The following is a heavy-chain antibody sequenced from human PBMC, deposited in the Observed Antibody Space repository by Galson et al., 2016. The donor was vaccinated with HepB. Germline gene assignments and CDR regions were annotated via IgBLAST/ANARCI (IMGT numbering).Heavy chain of an antibody. J-gene: IGHJ4*02. CDR3: AADVDSNSFPFDY. D-gene: IGHD3-9*01. V-gene: IGHV3-15*01. CDR1: GFTFRNAW. CDR2: IKDILDGGAA. Sequence: SLRLSCAASGFTFRNAWMNWVRQAPGKGLQWVGRIKDILDGGAADYAAPVKGRFVIASSESKNTVYLHLNRLTTEDTAMYLCAADVDSNSFPFDYWGQGTLVAVAS.